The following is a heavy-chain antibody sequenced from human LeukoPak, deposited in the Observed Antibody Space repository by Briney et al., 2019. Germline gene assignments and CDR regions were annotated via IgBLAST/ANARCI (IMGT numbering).Heavy chain of an antibody. CDR1: GFTFSNYA. CDR3: AKCPYSSPRVYYYMDV. CDR2: ISSSGGST. D-gene: IGHD6-13*01. V-gene: IGHV3-23*01. J-gene: IGHJ6*03. Sequence: PGGSLRLSCAASGFTFSNYAMSWARQAPGKGLEWVSAISSSGGSTYYADSVKGRFTISRDNSKNTLYLQMTSLRAEDTAVYYCAKCPYSSPRVYYYMDVWGKGTTVTVSS.